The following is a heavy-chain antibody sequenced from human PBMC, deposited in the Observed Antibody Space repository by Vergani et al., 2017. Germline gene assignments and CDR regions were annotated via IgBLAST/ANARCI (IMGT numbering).Heavy chain of an antibody. Sequence: QVQLQESGPRLVKPSETLSLTCTVSGGSISSHYWSWIRQPPGTGLEWIGYIYYSGSTNYNPSLKSRSTISVDTSKNQFSLKLSSVTAADTAVYYCAGAYGYPTLDYWGQGTLVTVSS. V-gene: IGHV4-59*11. CDR3: AGAYGYPTLDY. CDR1: GGSISSHY. D-gene: IGHD5-18*01. CDR2: IYYSGST. J-gene: IGHJ4*02.